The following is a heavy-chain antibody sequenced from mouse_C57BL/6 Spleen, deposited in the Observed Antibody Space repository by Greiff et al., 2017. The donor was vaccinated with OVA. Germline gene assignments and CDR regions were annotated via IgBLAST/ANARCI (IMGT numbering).Heavy chain of an antibody. V-gene: IGHV1-64*01. CDR1: GYTFTSYW. CDR3: ARSSYYSNWFAY. Sequence: VQLQQPGAELVKPGASVKLSCKASGYTFTSYWMHWVKQRPGQGLEWIGMIHPNSGSTNYNEKFKSKATLTVDKSSSTAYMQLSSLTSEDSAVYDCARSSYYSNWFAYWGQGTLVTVSA. CDR2: IHPNSGST. D-gene: IGHD2-5*01. J-gene: IGHJ3*01.